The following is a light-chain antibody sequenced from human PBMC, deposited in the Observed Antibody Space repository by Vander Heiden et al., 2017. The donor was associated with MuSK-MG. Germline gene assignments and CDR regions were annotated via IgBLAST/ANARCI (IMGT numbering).Light chain of an antibody. Sequence: QSVLTQPHSASETPGQRVTISCSGGSSNIGRNFLYWYQPLPGTAPTMLVYKDVQRRSGVPDRFSGSKSGTSASPAISRLRTEDEADYYCAAWDDSLSGWVFGGGTKLTVL. V-gene: IGLV1-47*01. CDR2: KDV. CDR1: SSNIGRNF. CDR3: AAWDDSLSGWV. J-gene: IGLJ3*02.